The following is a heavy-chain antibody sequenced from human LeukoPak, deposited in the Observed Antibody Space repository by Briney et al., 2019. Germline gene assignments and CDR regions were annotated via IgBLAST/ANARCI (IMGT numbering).Heavy chain of an antibody. D-gene: IGHD6-13*01. Sequence: ASVKLSCKASGYTFTSYYMHWVRQAPGQGLEWKGIINPNGGSTSYAQKFQGRVTMTRDTSTSTVYMELTSLTSDDTAMYYCARDTALITTPGGPDFWGQGTLVTVSS. CDR3: ARDTALITTPGGPDF. CDR2: INPNGGST. J-gene: IGHJ4*02. V-gene: IGHV1-46*01. CDR1: GYTFTSYY.